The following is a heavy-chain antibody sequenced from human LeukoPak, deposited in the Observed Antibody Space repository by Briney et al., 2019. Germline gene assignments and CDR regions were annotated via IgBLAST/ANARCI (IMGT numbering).Heavy chain of an antibody. D-gene: IGHD6-13*01. CDR1: GYTFTGYY. CDR2: INPNSGGT. V-gene: IGHV1-2*02. CDR3: ARESGSGYIGDI. Sequence: ASVKVSCKASGYTFTGYYMHWVRQAPGQGLEWMGWINPNSGGTNYAQKFQGRVTMTRDTPISTAYMELSRLRSDDTAVYYCARESGSGYIGDIWGQGTMVTVSS. J-gene: IGHJ3*02.